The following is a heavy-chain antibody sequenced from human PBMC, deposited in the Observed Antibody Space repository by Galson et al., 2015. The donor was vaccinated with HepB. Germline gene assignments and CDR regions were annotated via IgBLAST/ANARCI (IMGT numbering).Heavy chain of an antibody. CDR2: IIPIFGIA. CDR3: ARESGIAAAGPPSYWFDP. V-gene: IGHV1-69*01. CDR1: GGTFSSYA. J-gene: IGHJ5*02. D-gene: IGHD6-13*01. Sequence: SCKASGGTFSSYAISWVRQAPGQGLEWMGGIIPIFGIANYAQKFQGRVTITADESTSTAYVELSSLRTEDTAVYYCARESGIAAAGPPSYWFDPWGQGTLVTVSS.